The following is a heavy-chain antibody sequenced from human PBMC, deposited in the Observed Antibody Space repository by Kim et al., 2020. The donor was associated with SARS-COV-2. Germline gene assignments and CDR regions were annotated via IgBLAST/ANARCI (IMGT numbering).Heavy chain of an antibody. J-gene: IGHJ4*02. Sequence: PSLKDRVTISVDTSKNQFSLKLSSVTAADTAVYYCASLSYSGNPPIPFDYWGQGTLVTVSS. CDR3: ASLSYSGNPPIPFDY. D-gene: IGHD1-26*01. V-gene: IGHV4-30-2*05.